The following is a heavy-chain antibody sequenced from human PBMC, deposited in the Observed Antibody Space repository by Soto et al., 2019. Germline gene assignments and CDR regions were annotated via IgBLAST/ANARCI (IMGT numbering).Heavy chain of an antibody. Sequence: GSLRLSCAASGFTFSSYSMNWVRQAPGKGLEWVSSISSSSSYIYYADSVKGRFTISRDNAKNSLYLQMNSLRAEDTAVYYCAKSGYCSSTSCLFYHYYMDVWGKRTTVTVSS. CDR2: ISSSSSYI. CDR3: AKSGYCSSTSCLFYHYYMDV. J-gene: IGHJ6*03. V-gene: IGHV3-21*01. CDR1: GFTFSSYS. D-gene: IGHD2-2*01.